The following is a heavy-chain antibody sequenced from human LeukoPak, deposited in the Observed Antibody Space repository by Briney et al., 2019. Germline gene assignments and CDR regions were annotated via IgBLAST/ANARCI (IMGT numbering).Heavy chain of an antibody. Sequence: ASVKVSRKASGYAFTAYYMHWVRQAPGQGLEWMGWIIPHSGATNYAQKFQGRVTMTRDTSISTAYMELSRLRSDDTAVYYCALSVGATMGFDYWGQGTLVTVSS. CDR3: ALSVGATMGFDY. CDR1: GYAFTAYY. J-gene: IGHJ4*02. CDR2: IIPHSGAT. V-gene: IGHV1-2*02. D-gene: IGHD1-26*01.